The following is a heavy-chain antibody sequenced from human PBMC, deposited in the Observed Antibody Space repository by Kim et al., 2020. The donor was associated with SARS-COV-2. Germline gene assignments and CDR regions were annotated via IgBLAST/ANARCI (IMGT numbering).Heavy chain of an antibody. J-gene: IGHJ4*02. Sequence: SVKGRFTISRENAKNSLFLQMNSLRAADTAVYYCVGAGHYDSSSYLRDFDYWGQGSMVTVSS. D-gene: IGHD3-22*01. V-gene: IGHV3-11*06. CDR3: VGAGHYDSSSYLRDFDY.